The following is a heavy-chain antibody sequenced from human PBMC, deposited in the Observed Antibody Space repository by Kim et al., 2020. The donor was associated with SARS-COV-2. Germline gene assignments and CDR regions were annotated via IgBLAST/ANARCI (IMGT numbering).Heavy chain of an antibody. V-gene: IGHV4-59*01. CDR1: GSSISSYY. Sequence: ETLSLTCTVSGSSISSYYWSWIRQPPGKGLEWIGYIYYSGSTNYNPSLKSRVTISVDTSKNQFSLKLSSVTAADTAVYYCARGRIAVAGKGVNWFDPWG. CDR3: ARGRIAVAGKGVNWFDP. D-gene: IGHD6-19*01. CDR2: IYYSGST. J-gene: IGHJ5*02.